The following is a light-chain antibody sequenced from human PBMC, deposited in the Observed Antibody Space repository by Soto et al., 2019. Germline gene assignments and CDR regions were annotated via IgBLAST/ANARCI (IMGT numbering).Light chain of an antibody. V-gene: IGLV1-40*01. CDR3: QSYDSSLSGYV. Sequence: QSALPQPPSVTVAPGQRVTISCTGSSSNIGAGYDVHWYQQLPGTAPKLLIYGNSNRPSGVPDRFSGSKSGTSASLAITGLQAEDEADYYCQSYDSSLSGYVFGTGTKVTVL. CDR2: GNS. J-gene: IGLJ1*01. CDR1: SSNIGAGYD.